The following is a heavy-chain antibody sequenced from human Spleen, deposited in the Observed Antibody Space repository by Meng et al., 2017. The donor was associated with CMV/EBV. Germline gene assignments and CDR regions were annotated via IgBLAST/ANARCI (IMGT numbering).Heavy chain of an antibody. J-gene: IGHJ6*02. CDR3: AKRFTGNDIFRGAFYYYYGMDV. CDR1: GFTLGFNKYG. V-gene: IGHV3-30*02. D-gene: IGHD3-9*01. Sequence: GGSLRLSCVESGFTLGFNKYGIHWVRQAPGKGLEWVSFIRYDGGKQYFADSVKGRFTISRDNFKNTLYMQMNSLRPEDTAVYFCAKRFTGNDIFRGAFYYYYGMDVWGQGTTVTVSS. CDR2: IRYDGGKQ.